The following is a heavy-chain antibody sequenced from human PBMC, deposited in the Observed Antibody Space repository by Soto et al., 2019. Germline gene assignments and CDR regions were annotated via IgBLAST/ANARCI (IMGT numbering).Heavy chain of an antibody. CDR3: ARGHCSSTSCYSYYYYYYMDV. V-gene: IGHV4-34*01. Sequence: SETLCLTYAVYGGSFSGYYWSWIRQPPGKGLEWIGEINHSGSTNYNPSLKSRVTISVDTSKNQFSLKLSSVTAADTAVYYCARGHCSSTSCYSYYYYYYMDVWGKGTTVTVSS. CDR2: INHSGST. CDR1: GGSFSGYY. J-gene: IGHJ6*03. D-gene: IGHD2-2*01.